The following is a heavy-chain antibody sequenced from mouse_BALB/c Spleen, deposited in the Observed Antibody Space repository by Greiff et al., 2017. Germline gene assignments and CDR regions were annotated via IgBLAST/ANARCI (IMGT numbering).Heavy chain of an antibody. Sequence: QVQLQQSGPQLVRPGASVKISCKASGYSFTSYWMHWVKQRPGQGLEWIGMIDPSDSETRLNQKFKDKATLTVDKSSSTAYMQLSSPTSEDSAVYYCARGPITTVVATDYWGRGTTLTVSS. CDR1: GYSFTSYW. J-gene: IGHJ2*01. CDR2: IDPSDSET. V-gene: IGHV1S127*01. CDR3: ARGPITTVVATDY. D-gene: IGHD1-1*01.